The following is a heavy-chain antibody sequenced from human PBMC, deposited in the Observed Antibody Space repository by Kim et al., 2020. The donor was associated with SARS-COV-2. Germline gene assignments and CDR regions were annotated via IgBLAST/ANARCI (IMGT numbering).Heavy chain of an antibody. J-gene: IGHJ6*02. V-gene: IGHV4-31*03. CDR1: GGSISSGGYY. CDR3: ARGVTNFGVVSYGMDV. CDR2: IYYSGST. Sequence: SETLSLTCTVSGGSISSGGYYWSWIRQHPGKGLEWIGYIYYSGSTYYNPSLKSRVTISVDTSKNQFSLKLSSVTAADTAVYYCARGVTNFGVVSYGMDVWGQGTTVTVSS. D-gene: IGHD3-3*01.